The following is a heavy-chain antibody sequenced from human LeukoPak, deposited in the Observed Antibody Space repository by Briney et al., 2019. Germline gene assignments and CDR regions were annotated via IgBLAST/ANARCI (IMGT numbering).Heavy chain of an antibody. V-gene: IGHV1-2*02. CDR3: ARASTLRGWQAFDI. CDR1: GYTFTAYY. CDR2: INPNSGGT. Sequence: GASVKVSCKASGYTFTAYYMHWVRQAPGQGLEWMGWINPNSGGTNYAQKLQGRVTMTTDTSTSTAYMELRSLRSDDTAVYYCARASTLRGWQAFDIWGQGTMVTVSS. J-gene: IGHJ3*02. D-gene: IGHD3-10*01.